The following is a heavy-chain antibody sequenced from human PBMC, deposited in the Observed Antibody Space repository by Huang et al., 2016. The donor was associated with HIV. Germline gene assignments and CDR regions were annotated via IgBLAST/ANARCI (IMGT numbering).Heavy chain of an antibody. V-gene: IGHV5-51*01. CDR1: GYSFSSYW. Sequence: VQLVQSGAEVKKPGESLKISCKGSGYSFSSYWIAGVRQMPGKGLEWMVSIFPGDSDTSFSPSCEGQCTISADKSIGTAYLQWSGLKASDTAMYYCARRFSSSSGYFDYWGQGSLVTVSS. J-gene: IGHJ4*02. CDR3: ARRFSSSSGYFDY. CDR2: IFPGDSDT. D-gene: IGHD6-6*01.